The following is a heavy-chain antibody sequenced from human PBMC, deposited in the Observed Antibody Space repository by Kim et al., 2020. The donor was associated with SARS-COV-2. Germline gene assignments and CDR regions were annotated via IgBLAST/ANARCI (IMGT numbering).Heavy chain of an antibody. CDR1: GFTFSSYG. CDR3: VKDFNVVVIATRHLCPPGHSNWFDP. CDR2: ISYDGSNK. J-gene: IGHJ5*02. D-gene: IGHD2-21*01. Sequence: GGSLRLSCAASGFTFSSYGMHWVRQAPGKGLEWVAVISYDGSNKYYADSVKGRFTISRDNSKNTLYLQMNSLRAEDTAVYYCVKDFNVVVIATRHLCPPGHSNWFDPWGQGTLVTVSS. V-gene: IGHV3-30*18.